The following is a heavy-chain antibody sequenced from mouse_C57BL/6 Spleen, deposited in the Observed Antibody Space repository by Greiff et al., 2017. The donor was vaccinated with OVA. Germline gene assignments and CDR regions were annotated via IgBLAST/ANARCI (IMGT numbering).Heavy chain of an antibody. D-gene: IGHD1-1*01. V-gene: IGHV1-50*01. CDR1: GYTFTSYW. CDR2: IDPSDSYT. CDR3: ARGYGSSSWYFDV. Sequence: QVQLQQPGAELVKPGASVKLSCKASGYTFTSYWMQWVKQRPGQGLEWIGAIDPSDSYTNYNQKFKGKATLTVDTSSSTAYMQLSSLTSEDSAVYYCARGYGSSSWYFDVWGTGTTVTVSS. J-gene: IGHJ1*03.